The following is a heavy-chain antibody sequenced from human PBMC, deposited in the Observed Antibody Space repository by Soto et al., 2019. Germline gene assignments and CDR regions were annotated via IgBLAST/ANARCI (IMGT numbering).Heavy chain of an antibody. CDR1: GYTFTSYA. Sequence: ASVKVSCKASGYTFTSYAMHWVRQAPGQRLEWMGWINAGNGNTKYSQKFQGRVTITRDTSASTAYMELSSLRSEDTAVYYCAKGRVIVKAYCSSTSCYAPTQHWGQGTLVTVSS. CDR2: INAGNGNT. V-gene: IGHV1-3*01. D-gene: IGHD2-2*01. J-gene: IGHJ1*01. CDR3: AKGRVIVKAYCSSTSCYAPTQH.